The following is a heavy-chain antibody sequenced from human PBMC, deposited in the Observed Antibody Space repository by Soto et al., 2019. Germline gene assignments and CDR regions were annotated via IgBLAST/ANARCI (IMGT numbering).Heavy chain of an antibody. CDR1: GASMSSDIYY. CDR2: INYGGSPSIHFDGTS. Sequence: QLHLHESGPGLVKPSETLSLTCDVSGASMSSDIYYLAWLRQPPGKGLEWIGSINYGGSPSIHFDGTSNYNSSLQTRVTTSVDTSMNQFYLNLISVTAGDPAVYYCARHSYFDRSGYYLGWFAPWGQGTLVTVSS. V-gene: IGHV4-39*01. J-gene: IGHJ5*02. CDR3: ARHSYFDRSGYYLGWFAP. D-gene: IGHD3-22*01.